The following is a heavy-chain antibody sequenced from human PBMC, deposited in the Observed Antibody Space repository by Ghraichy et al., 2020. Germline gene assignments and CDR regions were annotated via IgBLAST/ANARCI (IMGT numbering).Heavy chain of an antibody. V-gene: IGHV4-39*02. D-gene: IGHD5-18*01. J-gene: IGHJ4*02. CDR3: ARSTGDTAKILDY. CDR1: GGSISSTNYY. CDR2: IYYSGST. Sequence: SETLSLTCTVSGGSISSTNYYWGWIRQPPGKGLDWIGSIYYSGSTYYNPSLKSRVTISIDTSKNHFSLKLTSVTAADTAVYYCARSTGDTAKILDYWGQGTLVTVSS.